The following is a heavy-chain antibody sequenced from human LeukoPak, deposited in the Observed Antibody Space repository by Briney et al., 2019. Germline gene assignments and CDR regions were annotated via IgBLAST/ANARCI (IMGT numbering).Heavy chain of an antibody. CDR2: IYSAGST. CDR1: GGSISSSNYN. Sequence: PSETLSLTCSVSGGSISSSNYNWGWFRQPPGKGLVWIGTIYSAGSTYYSPSLKSRVTISVDTSKNQFSLKLTSVTVADTSVYYCARSRYSGNYMFGPWGQGTLVTVSS. D-gene: IGHD1-26*01. J-gene: IGHJ5*02. V-gene: IGHV4-39*01. CDR3: ARSRYSGNYMFGP.